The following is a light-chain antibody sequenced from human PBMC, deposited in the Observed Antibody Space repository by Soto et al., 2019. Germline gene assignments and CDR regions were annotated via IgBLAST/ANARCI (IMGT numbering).Light chain of an antibody. V-gene: IGKV3-15*01. CDR1: QSVSHN. J-gene: IGKJ2*01. CDR3: EQYNSWPTLYT. Sequence: EIVMTQSPATLSVSPGEGSTLSCRASQSVSHNLAWYQQKPGQAPRLLIYGASTRATGIPTRFSGSGSGTEFTLTISSLQSEDFAGYYCEQYNSWPTLYTFGQGTKLEIK. CDR2: GAS.